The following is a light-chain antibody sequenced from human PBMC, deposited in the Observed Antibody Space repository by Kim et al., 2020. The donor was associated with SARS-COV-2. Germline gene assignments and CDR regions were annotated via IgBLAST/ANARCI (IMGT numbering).Light chain of an antibody. CDR3: HQYGTSPQT. V-gene: IGKV3D-20*01. Sequence: SPGERATLSCGASQSVSSDYLAWYQQKPGLAPRLLIYDASNRATGIPDRFSGSGSGTDFSLTISSLEPEDFAVYYCHQYGTSPQTFGQGTKVDIK. J-gene: IGKJ1*01. CDR1: QSVSSDY. CDR2: DAS.